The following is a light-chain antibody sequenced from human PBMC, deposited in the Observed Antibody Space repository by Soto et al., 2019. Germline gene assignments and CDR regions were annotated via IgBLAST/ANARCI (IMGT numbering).Light chain of an antibody. V-gene: IGKV3-20*01. CDR1: QSVSDMY. Sequence: EIVLTQSPGTLSLSPGERATLSCRASQSVSDMYLAWYQHKPGQAPRLLIYASNRATGIPDRFSGSGSGTDFTLTITRLEPEDFAVYYCQHSGTSALFGPGTKVEIK. J-gene: IGKJ3*01. CDR3: QHSGTSAL. CDR2: AS.